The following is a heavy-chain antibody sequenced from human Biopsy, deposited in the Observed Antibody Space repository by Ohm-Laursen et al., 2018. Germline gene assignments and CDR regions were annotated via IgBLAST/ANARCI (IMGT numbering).Heavy chain of an antibody. J-gene: IGHJ4*02. CDR1: GYTFNDYF. Sequence: GSSAKVSCKASGYTFNDYFIHWVRQSPGQGLGWMGWVHPNSGATTSAEKFRGRVTLTRDTSIGAVYSELRRLKSDDAAVYYCARDRMTDVFGGPTRTDVFDSWGQGTPVTVSS. D-gene: IGHD3-10*01. V-gene: IGHV1-2*02. CDR3: ARDRMTDVFGGPTRTDVFDS. CDR2: VHPNSGAT.